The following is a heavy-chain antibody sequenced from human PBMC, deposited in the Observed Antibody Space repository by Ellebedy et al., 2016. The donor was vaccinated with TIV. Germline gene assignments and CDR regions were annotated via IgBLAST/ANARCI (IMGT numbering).Heavy chain of an antibody. CDR2: VNWNSGHI. CDR3: ARDRSISGYAMYYFDS. D-gene: IGHD3-22*01. J-gene: IGHJ4*02. V-gene: IGHV3-9*01. Sequence: GGSLRLXXVASGFSFDAYAMHWVRQAPGTGLEWVSSVNWNSGHIAYADSVKGRFTISRDNANNSLYLQMNSLRAEDTALYFCARDRSISGYAMYYFDSWGRGTPVIVSS. CDR1: GFSFDAYA.